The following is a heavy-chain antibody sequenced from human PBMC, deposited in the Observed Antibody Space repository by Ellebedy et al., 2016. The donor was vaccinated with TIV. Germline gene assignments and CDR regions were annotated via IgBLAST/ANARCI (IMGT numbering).Heavy chain of an antibody. J-gene: IGHJ6*02. D-gene: IGHD4-17*01. CDR1: GGSFSGYY. CDR2: INHSGST. Sequence: GSLRLSXAVCGGSFSGYYWSWIRQPPGKGLEWIGEINHSGSTNYNPSLKSRVTISVDTSKNQFSLKLSSVTAADTAVYYCARGRLRPWGYYYGMDVWGQGTTVTVSS. CDR3: ARGRLRPWGYYYGMDV. V-gene: IGHV4-34*01.